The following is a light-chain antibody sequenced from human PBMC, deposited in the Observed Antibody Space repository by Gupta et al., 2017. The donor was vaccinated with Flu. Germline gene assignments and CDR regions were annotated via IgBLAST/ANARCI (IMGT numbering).Light chain of an antibody. Sequence: PSSLSASVGDRVTITCQASQDISNYLNWYQQKPGKAPKLLIYDASNLETGVPSRFSGSGSGTDFTFTISSLQPEDIATYYCQQYDNLPPGFGGGTKVEIK. J-gene: IGKJ4*01. CDR1: QDISNY. CDR3: QQYDNLPPG. V-gene: IGKV1-33*01. CDR2: DAS.